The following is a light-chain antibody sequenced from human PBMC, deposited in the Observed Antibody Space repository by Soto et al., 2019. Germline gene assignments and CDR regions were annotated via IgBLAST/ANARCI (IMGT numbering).Light chain of an antibody. CDR3: QQYKSYSPLT. Sequence: DIQMTQSPSTLSASVGDRVTITCRASQTIRSWLAWYQQKPGKAPNLLIYAASSLESGVPSRFSGSGSGTEFTLTISSLQPDDFATYYCQQYKSYSPLTFGQGTKVEIK. CDR1: QTIRSW. J-gene: IGKJ1*01. V-gene: IGKV1-5*01. CDR2: AAS.